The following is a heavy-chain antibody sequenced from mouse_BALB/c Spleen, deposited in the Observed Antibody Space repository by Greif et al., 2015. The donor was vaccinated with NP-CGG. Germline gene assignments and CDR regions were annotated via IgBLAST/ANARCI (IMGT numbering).Heavy chain of an antibody. CDR2: ISYDGSN. J-gene: IGHJ2*01. D-gene: IGHD2-1*01. V-gene: IGHV3-6*02. CDR1: GHSITSGYY. CDR3: AREGNYDYFDY. Sequence: EVKLMESGPGLVKPSQSLSLTCSVTGHSITSGYYWNWIRQFPGNKLEWMGYISYDGSNNYNPSLKNRISITRDTSKNQFFLKLNSVTTEDTATYYCAREGNYDYFDYWGQGTTLTVSS.